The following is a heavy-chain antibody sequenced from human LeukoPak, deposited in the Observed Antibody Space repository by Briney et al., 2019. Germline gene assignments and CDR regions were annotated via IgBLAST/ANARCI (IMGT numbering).Heavy chain of an antibody. Sequence: GGSLRLSCAASGFTFSSYAMSWVRQAPGKGLEWVSAISDSGSSTYYADSVKGRFTISRDNSKNTLYLQMNSLRAEDTAVYYCAKRVEYSSSSGYFDYWGQGTLVTVSS. CDR3: AKRVEYSSSSGYFDY. CDR1: GFTFSSYA. V-gene: IGHV3-23*01. J-gene: IGHJ4*02. CDR2: ISDSGSST. D-gene: IGHD6-6*01.